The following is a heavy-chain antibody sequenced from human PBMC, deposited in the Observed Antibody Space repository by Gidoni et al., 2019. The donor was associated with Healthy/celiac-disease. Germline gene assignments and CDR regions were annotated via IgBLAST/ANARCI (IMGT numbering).Heavy chain of an antibody. CDR1: GFTFSSYA. Sequence: EVQLLESGGGLVQPGGSLRLSCSASGFTFSSYAVRWGRQAPGKGLEWVSAISGSGGSTYYADSVKGRFTISRDNSKNTLYLQMNSLRAEDTAVYYCAKDKVGIAARTFDYWGQGTLVTVSS. CDR2: ISGSGGST. J-gene: IGHJ4*02. V-gene: IGHV3-23*01. D-gene: IGHD6-6*01. CDR3: AKDKVGIAARTFDY.